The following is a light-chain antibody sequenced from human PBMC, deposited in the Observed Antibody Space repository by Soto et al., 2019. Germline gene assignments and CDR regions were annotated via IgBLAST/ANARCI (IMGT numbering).Light chain of an antibody. J-gene: IGKJ1*01. Sequence: EIVMTQSPVTLSVSPGERAILSCRASQSVSSNLAWYQQKPGQAPSLLIYGAFTRATGIPARFSGTGSGTEFTLTISSLQSEDFALYYCQQYNDWPLTFXQGTKVDIK. CDR2: GAF. CDR1: QSVSSN. CDR3: QQYNDWPLT. V-gene: IGKV3-15*01.